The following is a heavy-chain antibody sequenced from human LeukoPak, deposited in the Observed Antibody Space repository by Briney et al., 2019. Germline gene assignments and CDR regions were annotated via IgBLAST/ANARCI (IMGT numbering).Heavy chain of an antibody. V-gene: IGHV3-53*01. CDR2: IHSGGKT. CDR1: GFTVSSNY. CDR3: AKSASDSRGWYHFDY. Sequence: PGGSLRLSCAASGFTVSSNYMNWIRQAPGKGLEWVSFIHSGGKTDYSDSVKGRFGISRDNSKNTLYLQMNSLRAEDTAVDYCAKSASDSRGWYHFDYWGQGTLVTVSS. J-gene: IGHJ4*02. D-gene: IGHD6-19*01.